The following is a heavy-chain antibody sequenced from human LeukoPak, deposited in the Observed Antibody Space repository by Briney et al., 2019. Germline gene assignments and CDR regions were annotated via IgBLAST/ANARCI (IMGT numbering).Heavy chain of an antibody. CDR3: AKDRIGVLPDAFDI. CDR1: GFTFSSYA. CDR2: ISGSGGAT. D-gene: IGHD3-3*01. J-gene: IGHJ3*02. V-gene: IGHV3-23*01. Sequence: GGSLRLSCAASGFTFSSYAMTWVRQAPGKGLEWVSGISGSGGATYYADSVQGRFTISRDNSRNILYLQMNSLRDEDTALYHCAKDRIGVLPDAFDIWGQGTMVTVSS.